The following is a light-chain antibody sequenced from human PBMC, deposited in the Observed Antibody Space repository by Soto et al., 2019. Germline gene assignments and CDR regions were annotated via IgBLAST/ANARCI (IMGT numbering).Light chain of an antibody. Sequence: QSVLTQSPSASASLGASVKLTCTLSSEHSNYAIAWHQQQPEKGPRYLMKVNSDGSHKKGDGIPDRFSGSSSGAERYLTISSLQSEDEADYYCQTWGTGIEVFGGGTKLTVL. CDR1: SEHSNYA. CDR2: VNSDGSH. V-gene: IGLV4-69*01. J-gene: IGLJ3*02. CDR3: QTWGTGIEV.